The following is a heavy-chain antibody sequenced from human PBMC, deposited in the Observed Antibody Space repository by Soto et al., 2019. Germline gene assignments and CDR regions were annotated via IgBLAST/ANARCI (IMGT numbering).Heavy chain of an antibody. Sequence: PSQTLSLTCAISGDSVSSNSAAWNWIRQSPSRGLEWLGRTYYRSKWYNDYAVSVKSRITINPDTSKNQFSLQLNSVTPEDTAVYYCTNSITGTTTADDYYYGMDVWGQGTTVPVSS. D-gene: IGHD1-20*01. J-gene: IGHJ6*02. CDR2: TYYRSKWYN. CDR1: GDSVSSNSAA. V-gene: IGHV6-1*01. CDR3: TNSITGTTTADDYYYGMDV.